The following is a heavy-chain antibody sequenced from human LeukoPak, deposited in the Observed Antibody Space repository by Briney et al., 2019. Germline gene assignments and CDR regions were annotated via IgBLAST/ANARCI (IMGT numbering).Heavy chain of an antibody. V-gene: IGHV4-38-2*01. CDR1: GYSISSGYY. D-gene: IGHD2-2*01. CDR3: ARVGFVVVPAAILYYGMDV. J-gene: IGHJ6*04. CDR2: IHHSGST. Sequence: SETLSLTCAVSGYSISSGYYWGWIRQPPGKGLEWIGSIHHSGSTYYNPSLKSRVTISVDTSKNQFSLKLSSVTAADTAVYYCARVGFVVVPAAILYYGMDVWGKGTTVTVSS.